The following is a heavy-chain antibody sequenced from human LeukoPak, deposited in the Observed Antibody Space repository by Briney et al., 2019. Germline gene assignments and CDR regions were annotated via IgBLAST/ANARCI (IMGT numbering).Heavy chain of an antibody. CDR3: TWMATILTVDY. D-gene: IGHD5-12*01. Sequence: PGESLRLSCVLSGLTFSDAWMSWVRQAPGKGLEWVGRIRNDRITDYAAPVQGRFSISRDNSKKTFYLQMNSLRTEDTGMYFCTWMATILTVDYWGQGTLVTVSS. J-gene: IGHJ4*02. CDR1: GLTFSDAW. CDR2: IRNDRIT. V-gene: IGHV3-15*01.